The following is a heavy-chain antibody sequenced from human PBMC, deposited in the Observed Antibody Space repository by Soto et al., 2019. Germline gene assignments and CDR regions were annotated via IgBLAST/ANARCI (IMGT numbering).Heavy chain of an antibody. V-gene: IGHV3-33*01. CDR2: IWYDGSNK. Sequence: GGSLRLSCAASGFTFSSYGMHWVRQAPGKGLEWVAVIWYDGSNKYYADSVKGRFTISRDNAKNSLYLQMNSLRAEDTALYHCARENYYYYMDVWGKGTTVTVSS. CDR3: ARENYYYYMDV. J-gene: IGHJ6*03. CDR1: GFTFSSYG.